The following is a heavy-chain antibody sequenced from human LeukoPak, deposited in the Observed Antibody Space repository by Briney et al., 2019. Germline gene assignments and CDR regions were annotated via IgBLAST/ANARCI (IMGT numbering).Heavy chain of an antibody. D-gene: IGHD6-19*01. CDR2: ISPSGDII. J-gene: IGHJ4*02. V-gene: IGHV3-48*04. CDR1: GFTISTYG. CDR3: ARETVAGTFDY. Sequence: GGSLRLSCAASGFTISTYGMSWVRQAPGRGLEWVSDISPSGDIISYADSVKGRFIISRDYAKESLHLQMNSLRVEDSAVYYCARETVAGTFDYWGQGTQVTVSS.